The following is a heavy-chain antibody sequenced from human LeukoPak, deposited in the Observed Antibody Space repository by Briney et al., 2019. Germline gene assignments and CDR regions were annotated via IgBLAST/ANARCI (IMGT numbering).Heavy chain of an antibody. CDR2: IYYSGST. Sequence: SETLSLTCTVSGGSISSSSYYWGWIRQPPGKGLEWIGSIYYSGSTYYNPSLKSRVTISVDTSKNQFSLKLSSVTAADTAVYYCASLTRVVTRWGQGTLVTVSS. V-gene: IGHV4-39*01. D-gene: IGHD4-23*01. CDR1: GGSISSSSYY. J-gene: IGHJ4*02. CDR3: ASLTRVVTR.